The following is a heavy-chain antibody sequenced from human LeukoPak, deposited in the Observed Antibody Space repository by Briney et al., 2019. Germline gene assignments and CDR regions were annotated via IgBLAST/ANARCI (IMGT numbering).Heavy chain of an antibody. CDR2: MNPKRGNT. CDR1: GYTFTRYE. Sequence: ASVKVSCKASGYTFTRYEINWVRQATGQGGEWMGWMNPKRGNTGYAQKFQGRVTMTRNTSISTAYMELSSLRSEDTAVYYCARGVTRHSSSCGYWGQGTLVTVSS. J-gene: IGHJ4*02. CDR3: ARGVTRHSSSCGY. D-gene: IGHD6-13*01. V-gene: IGHV1-8*01.